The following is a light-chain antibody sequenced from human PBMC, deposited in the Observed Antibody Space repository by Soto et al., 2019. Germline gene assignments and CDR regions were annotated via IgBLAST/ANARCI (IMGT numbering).Light chain of an antibody. J-gene: IGLJ2*01. CDR3: QSFDSSLSGHVV. Sequence: QSVLTQPPSVSGAPGQRVTISCTGSSSTIGAGYDVHWYQHLPGTAPKLLIYGKNTRPSGVPDRFSGSKSGTSASLAITGLQAEDEADYYCQSFDSSLSGHVVFGGGTRLTVL. V-gene: IGLV1-40*01. CDR1: SSTIGAGYD. CDR2: GKN.